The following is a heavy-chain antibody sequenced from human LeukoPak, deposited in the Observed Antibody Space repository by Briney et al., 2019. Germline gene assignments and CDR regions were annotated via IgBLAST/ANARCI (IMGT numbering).Heavy chain of an antibody. Sequence: SETLSLTCTVSGGSISNNYWTRIRQPPGKGLEWIGYFYNSGSTNYNPSLKSRVTISVDRSKNQFSLKLSSVTAADTAVYYCARAKEEVVVPAAPTYYFDYWGQGTLVTVSS. CDR2: FYNSGST. CDR3: ARAKEEVVVPAAPTYYFDY. V-gene: IGHV4-59*12. CDR1: GGSISNNY. D-gene: IGHD2-2*01. J-gene: IGHJ4*02.